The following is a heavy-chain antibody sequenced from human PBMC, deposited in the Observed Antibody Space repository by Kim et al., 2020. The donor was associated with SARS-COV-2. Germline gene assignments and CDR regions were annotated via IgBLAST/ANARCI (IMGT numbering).Heavy chain of an antibody. CDR2: MNPNSGNT. CDR1: GYTFTSYD. D-gene: IGHD3-16*01. Sequence: ASVKVSCKASGYTFTSYDINWVRQATGQGLEWMGWMNPNSGNTGYAQKFQGRVTMTRNTSISTAYMELSSLRSEDTAVYYCARGQLRARPHVVGYWGQGTLVTVSS. V-gene: IGHV1-8*01. CDR3: ARGQLRARPHVVGY. J-gene: IGHJ4*02.